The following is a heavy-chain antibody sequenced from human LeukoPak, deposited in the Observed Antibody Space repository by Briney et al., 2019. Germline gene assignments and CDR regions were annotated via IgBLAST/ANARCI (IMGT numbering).Heavy chain of an antibody. CDR3: ARGPIGYYDILTG. D-gene: IGHD3-9*01. V-gene: IGHV1-8*01. J-gene: IGHJ1*01. CDR1: GYTFTSYD. CDR2: MDPNSGNT. Sequence: ASVKVSCKASGYTFTSYDINWVRLATGQGLEWMGWMDPNSGNTGYAQKFQDRVTMTRNTSISTAYMELSSLRSEDTAVYYCARGPIGYYDILTGWGQGTLVTVSS.